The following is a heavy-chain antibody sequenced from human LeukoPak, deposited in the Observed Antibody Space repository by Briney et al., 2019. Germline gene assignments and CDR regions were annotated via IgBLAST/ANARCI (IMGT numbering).Heavy chain of an antibody. J-gene: IGHJ4*02. Sequence: ASVKVSCKASGYTFTSYGISWVRQAPGQGLEWMGWISAYNGNTNYAQKLQGRVTMTTDTSTSTAYMELRSLRSDDTAVYYCARVNSHDSSGYYDYWGQGTLVTVSS. V-gene: IGHV1-18*01. CDR2: ISAYNGNT. D-gene: IGHD3-22*01. CDR1: GYTFTSYG. CDR3: ARVNSHDSSGYYDY.